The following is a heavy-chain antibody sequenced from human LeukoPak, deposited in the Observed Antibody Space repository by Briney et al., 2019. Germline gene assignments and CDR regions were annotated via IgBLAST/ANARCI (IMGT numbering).Heavy chain of an antibody. Sequence: GESLKISCKGSGYSFSTYWIGWVRQMPGKGLGWMGTIYPGDSDTRYSPSFQGRVTFSADKSINTAYLQWSSLKASDTAIYYCARELATNVCGAFDIWGQGTMVTVSS. CDR1: GYSFSTYW. CDR2: IYPGDSDT. CDR3: ARELATNVCGAFDI. D-gene: IGHD1-26*01. V-gene: IGHV5-51*01. J-gene: IGHJ3*02.